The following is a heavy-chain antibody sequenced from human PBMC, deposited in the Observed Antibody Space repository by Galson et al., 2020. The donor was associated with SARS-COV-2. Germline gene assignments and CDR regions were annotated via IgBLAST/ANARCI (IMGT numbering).Heavy chain of an antibody. CDR2: FDPEDGET. Sequence: ASVKVSCKVSGYTLTELSMHWVRQAPGKGLEWMGGFDPEDGETIYAQKFQGRVTMTEDTSTDTAYMELSSLRSEDTAVYYCATSPGMVATSWFDPWGQGTLVTVSS. CDR3: ATSPGMVATSWFDP. CDR1: GYTLTELS. J-gene: IGHJ5*02. D-gene: IGHD5-12*01. V-gene: IGHV1-24*01.